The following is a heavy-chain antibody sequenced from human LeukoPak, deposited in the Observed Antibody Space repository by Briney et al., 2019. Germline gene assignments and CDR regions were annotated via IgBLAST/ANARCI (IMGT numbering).Heavy chain of an antibody. CDR1: GYTFTSYG. J-gene: IGHJ6*03. CDR3: ARVVPAARYYYYMDV. V-gene: IGHV1-18*01. Sequence: ASVKVSCKASGYTFTSYGISWVRQAPGQGLEWMGWISAYNGNTNYAQELQGRVTMTTDTSTSTAYMELRSLRSDDTAVYYCARVVPAARYYYYMDVWGKGTTVTVSS. D-gene: IGHD2-2*01. CDR2: ISAYNGNT.